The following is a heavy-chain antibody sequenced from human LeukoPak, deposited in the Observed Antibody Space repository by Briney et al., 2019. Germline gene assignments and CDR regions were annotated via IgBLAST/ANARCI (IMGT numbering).Heavy chain of an antibody. CDR2: INHGGSA. CDR1: GGSFSGDY. V-gene: IGHV4-34*01. J-gene: IGHJ3*02. CDR3: GGMRDNWNVCVFDI. D-gene: IGHD1-1*01. Sequence: PSETLSLTCGVYGGSFSGDYWGWVRQPPGKGLEWIGEINHGGSAGYNPSLKSRVTLSVDRSQIQFSLRLSSLTATAPPLYYLGGMRDNWNVCVFDIWGQGTMVTVSS.